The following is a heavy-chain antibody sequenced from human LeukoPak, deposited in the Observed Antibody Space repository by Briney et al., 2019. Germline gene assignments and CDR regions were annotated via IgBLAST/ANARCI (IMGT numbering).Heavy chain of an antibody. CDR1: GYTFTGYY. V-gene: IGHV1-2*04. CDR3: AREGGAGSNRDPMDV. Sequence: ASVKVSCKASGYTFTGYYMHWVRQAPGQGLEWMGWINPNSGGTNYAQKFQGWVTMTRDTSISTAYMELSRLRSDDTAVYYCAREGGAGSNRDPMDVWGQGTTVTVS. J-gene: IGHJ6*02. D-gene: IGHD1-14*01. CDR2: INPNSGGT.